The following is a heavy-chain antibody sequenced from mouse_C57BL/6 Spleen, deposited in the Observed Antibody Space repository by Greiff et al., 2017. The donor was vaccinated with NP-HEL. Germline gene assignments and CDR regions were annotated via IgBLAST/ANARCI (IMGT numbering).Heavy chain of an antibody. D-gene: IGHD2-3*01. V-gene: IGHV3-6*01. CDR3: ARGYDGYYHYSDY. J-gene: IGHJ2*01. Sequence: VQLQQSGPGLVKPSQSLSLTCSVTGYSITSGYYWNWIRQFPGNKLEWMGYISYDGSHNYNPSLKNRISITRDTSKNQFFLKLNSVTTEDTATYYCARGYDGYYHYSDYWGQGTTLTASS. CDR1: GYSITSGYY. CDR2: ISYDGSH.